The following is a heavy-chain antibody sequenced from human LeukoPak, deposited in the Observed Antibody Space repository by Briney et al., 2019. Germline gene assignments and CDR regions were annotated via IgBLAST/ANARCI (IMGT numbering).Heavy chain of an antibody. V-gene: IGHV3-48*04. CDR2: ISNSGSTI. Sequence: PGGSLRLSCAASGFTFSSNWMTWVRQAPGKGLEWVSYISNSGSTIYYADSVKGRFTISRDNAKNSLYLQMNSLRAEDTAVYYCARDGDDSGDYYFAGYWGQGTLVTVSS. CDR1: GFTFSSNW. D-gene: IGHD3-22*01. J-gene: IGHJ4*02. CDR3: ARDGDDSGDYYFAGY.